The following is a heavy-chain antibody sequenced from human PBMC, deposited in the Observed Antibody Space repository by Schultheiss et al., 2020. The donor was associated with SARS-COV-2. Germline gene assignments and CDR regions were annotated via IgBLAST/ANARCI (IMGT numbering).Heavy chain of an antibody. CDR1: GFTFSSYA. D-gene: IGHD3-10*01. J-gene: IGHJ6*02. CDR2: IWYDGSNK. CDR3: ARVLWFGELKAYYYYGMDV. Sequence: GGSLRLSCAASGFTFSSYAMHWVRQAPGKGLEWVAVIWYDGSNKYYADSVKGRFTISRDNSKNTLYLQMNSLRAEDTAVYYCARVLWFGELKAYYYYGMDVWGQGTTVTVSS. V-gene: IGHV3-30*07.